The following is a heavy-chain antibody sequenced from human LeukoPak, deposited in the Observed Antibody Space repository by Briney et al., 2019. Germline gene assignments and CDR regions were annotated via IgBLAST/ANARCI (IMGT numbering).Heavy chain of an antibody. Sequence: SETLSLTCAVSGGSNSSGGYSGSWIRQPPGKGLEWIGYIYHSGSTYYNRSLKSRVTISVDRSKNQFALTLNSVTAADTAVYYCARGGYCSSTSCSSNWFDPWGQGTLVTVSS. V-gene: IGHV4-30-2*01. J-gene: IGHJ5*02. CDR2: IYHSGST. CDR3: ARGGYCSSTSCSSNWFDP. D-gene: IGHD2-2*01. CDR1: GGSNSSGGYS.